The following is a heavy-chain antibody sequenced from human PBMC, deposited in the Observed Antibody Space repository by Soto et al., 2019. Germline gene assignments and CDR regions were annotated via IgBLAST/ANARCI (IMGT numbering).Heavy chain of an antibody. CDR2: IYWDDDK. Sequence: QITLKESGPPLVKPTQTLTLTCTFSGFSLSTSGVGVGWIRQPPGKALEWLALIYWDDDKRYSPSLKSRLTITKDTSKNQVVLTMTNMDPVDTATYYCAHRRHDILTGYPLGPSDAFDIWGQGTMVTVSS. J-gene: IGHJ3*02. CDR3: AHRRHDILTGYPLGPSDAFDI. CDR1: GFSLSTSGVG. D-gene: IGHD3-9*01. V-gene: IGHV2-5*02.